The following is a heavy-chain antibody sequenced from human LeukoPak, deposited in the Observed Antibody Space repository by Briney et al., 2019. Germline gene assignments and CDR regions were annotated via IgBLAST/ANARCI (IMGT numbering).Heavy chain of an antibody. Sequence: GGSLRLSCAASGFAFSGSAMHWVRQASGKGLEWVGRIRSKANSYTTAYAASVKGRFTISRDDSKNTAYLQMNSLKTEDTAVYYCTRPTYYYDSSGKDHDYWGQGTLVTVSS. J-gene: IGHJ4*02. CDR1: GFAFSGSA. V-gene: IGHV3-73*01. CDR2: IRSKANSYTT. D-gene: IGHD3-22*01. CDR3: TRPTYYYDSSGKDHDY.